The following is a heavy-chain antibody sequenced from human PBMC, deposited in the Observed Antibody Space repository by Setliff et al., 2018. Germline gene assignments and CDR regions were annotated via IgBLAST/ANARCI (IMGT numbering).Heavy chain of an antibody. CDR3: ARDLIAVTATTAFDM. Sequence: ASVKVSCKASGYTFTGHHLHWVRQAPGQGLEWMGWINPKSGVTNYAQKFQGRVAMTRDTSISTAYMELSSLTSDDTAMYYCARDLIAVTATTAFDMWGQGTLVTVSS. CDR1: GYTFTGHH. D-gene: IGHD6-19*01. CDR2: INPKSGVT. J-gene: IGHJ4*02. V-gene: IGHV1-2*02.